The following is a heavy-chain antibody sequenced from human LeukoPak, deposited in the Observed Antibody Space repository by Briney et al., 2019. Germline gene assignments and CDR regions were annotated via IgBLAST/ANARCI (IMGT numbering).Heavy chain of an antibody. J-gene: IGHJ6*02. Sequence: GRSLRLSCAASGFTFSSYAMHWVCQAPGKGLEWVAVISYDGSNKYYADSVKGRFTISRDSSKNTLYLQMNSLRAEDTAVYYCARDGYSSSWHRWVYYYGMDVWGQGTTVTVSS. CDR1: GFTFSSYA. D-gene: IGHD6-13*01. V-gene: IGHV3-30*04. CDR2: ISYDGSNK. CDR3: ARDGYSSSWHRWVYYYGMDV.